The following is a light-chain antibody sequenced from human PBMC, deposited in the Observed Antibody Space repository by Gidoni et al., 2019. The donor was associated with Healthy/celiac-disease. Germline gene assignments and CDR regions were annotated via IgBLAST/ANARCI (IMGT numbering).Light chain of an antibody. V-gene: IGKV1-39*01. Sequence: DSQMTQSPSSLSASVGDRVTITCRASQSISSYLNLYQQKPGKAPKLLIYAASSLQGGVPSRFSGSGSRTDFTLTISSLQPEDFATYYCQQSYSTLGTFGQGTKVEIK. CDR2: AAS. CDR3: QQSYSTLGT. CDR1: QSISSY. J-gene: IGKJ1*01.